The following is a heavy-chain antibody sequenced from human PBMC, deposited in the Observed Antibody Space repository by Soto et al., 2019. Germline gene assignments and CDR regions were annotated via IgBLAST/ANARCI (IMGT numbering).Heavy chain of an antibody. D-gene: IGHD2-8*01. J-gene: IGHJ3*02. V-gene: IGHV3-33*01. CDR2: IWSDGSHK. CDR3: AREWPISCTNPFDI. CDR1: GFSFTNHG. Sequence: QVQLVESGGGVVQPGRSLRLSCAASGFSFTNHGMHWVRQAPGKGLEWEAVIWSDGSHKYYTDSVKGRFTISRDSSKNTLSLQRDSLGADDTAVYYCAREWPISCTNPFDICGQGTMVSVSS.